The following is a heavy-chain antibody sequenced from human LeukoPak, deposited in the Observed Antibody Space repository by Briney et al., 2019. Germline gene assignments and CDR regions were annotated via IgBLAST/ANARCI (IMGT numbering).Heavy chain of an antibody. Sequence: GGSLRLSCAASGFTFSSYSMNWVRQAPGKGLEWVSSISSSSSYIYYADSVKGRFTISRDNAKNSLYLQMNSLRAEDTAVYYCARESRITIFGVVLNWSDPWGQGTLVTVSS. CDR1: GFTFSSYS. J-gene: IGHJ5*02. D-gene: IGHD3-3*01. CDR3: ARESRITIFGVVLNWSDP. V-gene: IGHV3-21*01. CDR2: ISSSSSYI.